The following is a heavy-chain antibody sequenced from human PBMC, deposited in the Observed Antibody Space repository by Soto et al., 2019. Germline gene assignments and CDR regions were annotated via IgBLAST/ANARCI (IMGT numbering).Heavy chain of an antibody. Sequence: ASVKVSCKASGYTFTSYAMHWVRQAPGQRLEWLGWINAGNGNTKYSQKFQGRVTITRDTSASTAYMELSSLRSEDTAVYYCARASKGIAVAGTVGYNWFDTWGQGTLVTVSS. V-gene: IGHV1-3*01. J-gene: IGHJ5*02. CDR2: INAGNGNT. D-gene: IGHD6-19*01. CDR1: GYTFTSYA. CDR3: ARASKGIAVAGTVGYNWFDT.